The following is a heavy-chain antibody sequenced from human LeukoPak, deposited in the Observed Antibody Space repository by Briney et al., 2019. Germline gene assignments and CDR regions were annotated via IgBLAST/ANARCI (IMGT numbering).Heavy chain of an antibody. CDR3: ARDQLYYYGSGSYYSPTYYFDY. D-gene: IGHD3-10*01. J-gene: IGHJ4*02. CDR1: GFTFSSYG. V-gene: IGHV3-33*01. CDR2: IWYDGSNK. Sequence: GRSLRLSCAASGFTFSSYGMHWVRQAPGKWLEWVAFIWYDGSNKYYADSVKGRLTIARDNSKNTLYLQMNSLRAEDTAVYYCARDQLYYYGSGSYYSPTYYFDYWGQGTLVSVSS.